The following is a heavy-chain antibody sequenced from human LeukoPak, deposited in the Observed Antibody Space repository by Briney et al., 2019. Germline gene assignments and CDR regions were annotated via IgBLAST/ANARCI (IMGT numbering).Heavy chain of an antibody. D-gene: IGHD4-17*01. CDR1: GYSFTSYW. V-gene: IGHV5-51*01. Sequence: GESLKISCKGSGYSFTSYWIGWVRQMPGKGLEWMGIIYPGDSDTRYSPPFQGQVTISADKSISTAYLQWSSLKASDTAMYYCARHPDGGDTTVTTDWFDPWGQGTLVTVSS. CDR2: IYPGDSDT. J-gene: IGHJ5*02. CDR3: ARHPDGGDTTVTTDWFDP.